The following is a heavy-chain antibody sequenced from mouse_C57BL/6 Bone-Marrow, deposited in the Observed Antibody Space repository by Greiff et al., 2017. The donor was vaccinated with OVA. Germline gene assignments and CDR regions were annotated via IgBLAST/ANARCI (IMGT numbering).Heavy chain of an antibody. CDR3: ARGGYDVGLFAD. Sequence: VQLQQSGAELVKPGASVKLSCTASGFNIKDYYMHWVKQRTEQGLEWIGRIDPADGDTKSAPKFPGKAPRTADTSSNTAYLQLSSLTSEDTAVYYCARGGYDVGLFADWGQGTLVTVSA. CDR1: GFNIKDYY. CDR2: IDPADGDT. J-gene: IGHJ3*01. D-gene: IGHD2-2*01. V-gene: IGHV14-2*01.